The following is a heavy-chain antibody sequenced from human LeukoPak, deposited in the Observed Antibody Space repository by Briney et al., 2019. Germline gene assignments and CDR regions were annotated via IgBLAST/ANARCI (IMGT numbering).Heavy chain of an antibody. V-gene: IGHV3-7*03. J-gene: IGHJ4*02. Sequence: GGSLRLSCAASGFTFSSYWMSWVRQAPGKGLEWVANIKQDGSEKYYVDSVKGRFTISRDNAKNSLYLQMNSLRAEDTAVYYCAKHPDYVWGSYRYDYWGQGTLVTVSS. CDR1: GFTFSSYW. CDR3: AKHPDYVWGSYRYDY. CDR2: IKQDGSEK. D-gene: IGHD3-16*02.